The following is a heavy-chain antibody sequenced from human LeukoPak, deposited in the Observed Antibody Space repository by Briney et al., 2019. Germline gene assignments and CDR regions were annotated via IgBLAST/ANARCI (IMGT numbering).Heavy chain of an antibody. CDR1: GFTVSSNY. Sequence: SGGSLRLSCAASGFTVSSNYMSWVRQAPGKGLEWVSVIYSGGSTYYADSVKGRFTISRDNSKNTLYLQMNSLRAEDTAVYYCGGAAAGGVWIDYFDYWGQGTLVTVSS. CDR2: IYSGGST. CDR3: GGAAAGGVWIDYFDY. J-gene: IGHJ4*02. V-gene: IGHV3-53*01. D-gene: IGHD5-12*01.